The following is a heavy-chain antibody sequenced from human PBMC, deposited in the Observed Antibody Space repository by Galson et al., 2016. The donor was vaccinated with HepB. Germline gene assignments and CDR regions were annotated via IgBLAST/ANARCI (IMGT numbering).Heavy chain of an antibody. V-gene: IGHV3-23*01. D-gene: IGHD3-3*01. CDR2: ITRSGDAT. Sequence: SLRLSCAASGFSFSNSGMSWVRQAPGRGLEWVSGITRSGDATHYADFAKGRFTISRDNSKNTLYLYMNSLRAEDTAVYYCARGQHKTTFGVTINNHYYMDVWGKGTTVTVSS. CDR1: GFSFSNSG. J-gene: IGHJ6*03. CDR3: ARGQHKTTFGVTINNHYYMDV.